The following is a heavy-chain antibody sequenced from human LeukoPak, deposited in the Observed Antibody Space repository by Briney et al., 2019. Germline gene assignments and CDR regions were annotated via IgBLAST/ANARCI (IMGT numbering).Heavy chain of an antibody. D-gene: IGHD3-22*01. J-gene: IGHJ5*02. V-gene: IGHV4-34*01. Sequence: KPSETLSLTCAVYGGSFSGNYWSWIRQPPGKGLEWIGEINHSGSTNYNPSLKSRVTISVDTSKNQFSLKLSSVTAADTAVYYCARGWSTMIGWYLNYNWFDPWGQGTLVTVSS. CDR2: INHSGST. CDR1: GGSFSGNY. CDR3: ARGWSTMIGWYLNYNWFDP.